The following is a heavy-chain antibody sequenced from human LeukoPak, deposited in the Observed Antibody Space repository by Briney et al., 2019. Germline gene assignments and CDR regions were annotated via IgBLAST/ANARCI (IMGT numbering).Heavy chain of an antibody. CDR3: ARSRGRYCSSTSCLDNDAFDI. V-gene: IGHV4-59*01. CDR1: GGSISSYY. D-gene: IGHD2-2*01. Sequence: SETLSLTCPVSGGSISSYYWSWIRQPPGKGLEWIGYIYYSGSTNYNPSLKSRVTISVDTSKNQFSLKLSSVTAADTAVYYCARSRGRYCSSTSCLDNDAFDIWGQGTMVTVSS. CDR2: IYYSGST. J-gene: IGHJ3*02.